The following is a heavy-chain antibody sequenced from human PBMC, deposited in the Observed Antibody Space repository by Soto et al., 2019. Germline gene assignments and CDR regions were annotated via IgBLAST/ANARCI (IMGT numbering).Heavy chain of an antibody. V-gene: IGHV3-73*01. CDR3: TSTYYYDSSGYYYDGMDV. Sequence: PGGSLRLSCAASGFTFSGSAMHWVRQASGKGLEWVGRIRSKANSYATAYAASVKGRFTISRDDSKNTAYLQMNSLKTEDTAVYYCTSTYYYDSSGYYYDGMDVWGQGTTVTVSS. D-gene: IGHD3-22*01. CDR2: IRSKANSYAT. J-gene: IGHJ6*02. CDR1: GFTFSGSA.